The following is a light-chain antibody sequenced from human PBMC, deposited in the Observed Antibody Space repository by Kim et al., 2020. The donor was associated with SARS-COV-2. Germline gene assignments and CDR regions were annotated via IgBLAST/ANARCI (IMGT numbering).Light chain of an antibody. V-gene: IGLV2-14*01. Sequence: QSVLTQPASVSGSPGQSITFSCTGTSSDVGGYNYVSWFQQHPGKAPKLIIYDVTKRPSGVSDRFSGSKSGNTASLTISGLRAEDEADYYCSSYTGTYTWVFGGGTQLTVL. CDR1: SSDVGGYNY. J-gene: IGLJ3*02. CDR3: SSYTGTYTWV. CDR2: DVT.